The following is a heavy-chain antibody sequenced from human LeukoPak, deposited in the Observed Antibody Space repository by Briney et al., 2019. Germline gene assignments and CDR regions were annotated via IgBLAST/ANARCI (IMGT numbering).Heavy chain of an antibody. J-gene: IGHJ4*02. Sequence: SETLSLTCTVSGGSISSYYWSWIRQPPGKGLEWIGYIYYSGSTSYNPSLKSRVTISVDTSKNQFSLKLSSVTAADTAVYYCAVSSGWLAVTFDYWGQGTLVTVSS. CDR3: AVSSGWLAVTFDY. V-gene: IGHV4-59*01. D-gene: IGHD6-19*01. CDR2: IYYSGST. CDR1: GGSISSYY.